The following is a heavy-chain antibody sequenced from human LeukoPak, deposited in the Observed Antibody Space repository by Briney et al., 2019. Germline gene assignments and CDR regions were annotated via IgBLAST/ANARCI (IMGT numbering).Heavy chain of an antibody. CDR2: VNLQGST. J-gene: IGHJ4*02. CDR3: AREGGPYRPLDY. Sequence: SGTLSLTCGVSGGSITSTNYWTWVRQPPGKGLEWIGEVNLQGSTNYNPSLMGRVAISVDMSENHISLQLTSVTAADTAVYYCAREGGPYRPLDYSGQGSLVTVSS. V-gene: IGHV4-4*02. CDR1: GGSITSTNY.